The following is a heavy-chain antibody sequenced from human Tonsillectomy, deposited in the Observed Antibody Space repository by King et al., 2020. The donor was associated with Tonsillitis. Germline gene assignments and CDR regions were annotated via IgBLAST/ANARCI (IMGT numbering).Heavy chain of an antibody. Sequence: LQLQESGPGLVKPSETLSLTCTVSGGSISSYTYYWAWIRQPPGKGLEWIGSLHYSGSTYYNPSLRSRVTISVDTSTKRFSLKLSSVTAADTAVYYCAKPSIAVAGRGWFDPWGQGTLVTVSS. D-gene: IGHD6-19*01. J-gene: IGHJ5*02. CDR3: AKPSIAVAGRGWFDP. V-gene: IGHV4-39*01. CDR1: GGSISSYTYY. CDR2: LHYSGST.